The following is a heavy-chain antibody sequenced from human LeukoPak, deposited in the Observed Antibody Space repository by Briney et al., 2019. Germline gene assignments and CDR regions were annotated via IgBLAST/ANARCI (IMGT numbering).Heavy chain of an antibody. V-gene: IGHV3-23*01. CDR3: ATSMVRGLMPYYYYAMDV. Sequence: GESLRLSCAVSGFTFRMYAMTWVRQAPGKGLEWVSTISGGVGSTYYADSVKGRFTISRDNSKNTVYLQLNSLRADDTAVFYCATSMVRGLMPYYYYAMDVWGQGTTVTVSS. CDR1: GFTFRMYA. CDR2: ISGGVGST. D-gene: IGHD3-10*01. J-gene: IGHJ6*02.